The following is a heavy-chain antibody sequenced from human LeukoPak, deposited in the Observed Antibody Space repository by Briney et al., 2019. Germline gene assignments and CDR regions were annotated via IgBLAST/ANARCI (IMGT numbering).Heavy chain of an antibody. Sequence: SETLSLTCTVSGGSISSSSYYWGWIRQPPGKGLDWIVSIYYSGSTYYNPSLKRRVTISVDTSKNQFSLTLSSVTAADTAVYYCARYYYDSSGYYGGDAFDIWGQGTMVTVSS. J-gene: IGHJ3*02. V-gene: IGHV4-39*01. CDR1: GGSISSSSYY. CDR3: ARYYYDSSGYYGGDAFDI. D-gene: IGHD3-22*01. CDR2: IYYSGST.